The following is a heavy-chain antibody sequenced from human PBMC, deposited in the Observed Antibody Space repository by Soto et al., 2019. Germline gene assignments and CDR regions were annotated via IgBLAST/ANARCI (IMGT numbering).Heavy chain of an antibody. V-gene: IGHV1-18*01. J-gene: IGHJ5*02. Sequence: QVQLVQSGAEVKKPGASVKVSCKASGYTFTSYGISWVRQAPGQGLEWMGWISAYNGNTNYAQKLQGRVTMTTDTSTDTGYMELRRLRSDDPAVYYCAGVFFTCSGGSCRNNWFDPWGQGTLVTVSS. CDR2: ISAYNGNT. CDR3: AGVFFTCSGGSCRNNWFDP. D-gene: IGHD2-15*01. CDR1: GYTFTSYG.